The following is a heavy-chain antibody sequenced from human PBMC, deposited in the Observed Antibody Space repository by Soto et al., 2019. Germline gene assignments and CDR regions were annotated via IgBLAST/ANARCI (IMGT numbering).Heavy chain of an antibody. CDR1: GGSISSGGYY. CDR2: IYYSGST. J-gene: IGHJ4*02. V-gene: IGHV4-31*03. CDR3: ARMGGRLATSFDY. Sequence: QVQLQESGPGLVKPSQTLSLTCTVSGGSISSGGYYWSWIRQHPGKGLEWIGYIYYSGSTYYNPSPKIRVTISVDTSKNQFSLKLSSVTAADTAVYYCARMGGRLATSFDYWGQGTLVTVSS. D-gene: IGHD5-12*01.